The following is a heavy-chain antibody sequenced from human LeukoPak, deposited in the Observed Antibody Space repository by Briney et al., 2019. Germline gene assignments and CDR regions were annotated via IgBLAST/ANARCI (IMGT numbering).Heavy chain of an antibody. CDR1: GGSISSYY. D-gene: IGHD2-2*01. J-gene: IGHJ6*03. V-gene: IGHV4-59*01. Sequence: PSETLSLTCTVSGGSISSYYWSWIRQPPGKGLEWIGYIYYSGSTNYNPSLKSRVTISVDTSKNQFSLKLSSVTAADTAVYYCAREIVVPAASPYYYYMDVWGKGTTVTVSS. CDR2: IYYSGST. CDR3: AREIVVPAASPYYYYMDV.